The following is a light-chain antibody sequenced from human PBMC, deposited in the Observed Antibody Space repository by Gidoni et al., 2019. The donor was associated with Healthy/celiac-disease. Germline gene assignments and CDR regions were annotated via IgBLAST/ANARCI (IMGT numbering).Light chain of an antibody. CDR2: GAS. V-gene: IGKV3-20*01. J-gene: IGKJ1*01. CDR1: QSVSSSY. CDR3: QQYGSSPWT. Sequence: ESVLLQSPGTLSLSPGERATLSCRASQSVSSSYLAWYQQKPGQAPRLLIYGASSRATGIPDRFSGSGSGTDFTLTISRLEPDDFAVYYCQQYGSSPWTFGQGTKVEIK.